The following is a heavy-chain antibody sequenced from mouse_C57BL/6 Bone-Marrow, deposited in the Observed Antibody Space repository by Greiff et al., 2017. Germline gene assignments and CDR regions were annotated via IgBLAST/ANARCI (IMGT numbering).Heavy chain of an antibody. V-gene: IGHV1-19*01. J-gene: IGHJ3*01. CDR2: IYPYNGGT. CDR3: ARGGGLLWFAY. Sequence: EVQRVESGPVLVKPGASVKMSCKASGYTFTDYYMNWVKQSHGKSLEWIGVIYPYNGGTSYNQKFKGKATLTVDKSSSTAYMELNSLTSEDSAVYYCARGGGLLWFAYWGQGTLVTVSA. CDR1: GYTFTDYY.